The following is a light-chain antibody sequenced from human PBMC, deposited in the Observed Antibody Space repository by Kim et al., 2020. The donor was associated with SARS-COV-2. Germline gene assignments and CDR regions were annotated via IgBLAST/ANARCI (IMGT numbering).Light chain of an antibody. V-gene: IGLV3-1*01. Sequence: SSELTQPPSVSVSPGQTASITCSGDKLGDKYVSWYQQEPGQSPLLITYQDNKRPSGIPERFSGSNSGNTATLTISETQAMDEADYYCQAWDSSTYVFGTG. CDR3: QAWDSSTYV. CDR1: KLGDKY. J-gene: IGLJ1*01. CDR2: QDN.